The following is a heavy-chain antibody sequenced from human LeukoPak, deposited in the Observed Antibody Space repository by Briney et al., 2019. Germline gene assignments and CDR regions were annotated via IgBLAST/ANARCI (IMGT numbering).Heavy chain of an antibody. Sequence: GGSLRLSCAASGFTFSSNAMSWVRQAPGKGLEWVSGIGSSAGSIHYADSVKGRFTISRDNSKNTLYLEMNSLRAEDTAVYYCVKDLRLWSAGDYWGQGTLVSVSS. CDR2: IGSSAGSI. J-gene: IGHJ4*02. V-gene: IGHV3-23*01. CDR1: GFTFSSNA. D-gene: IGHD3-3*01. CDR3: VKDLRLWSAGDY.